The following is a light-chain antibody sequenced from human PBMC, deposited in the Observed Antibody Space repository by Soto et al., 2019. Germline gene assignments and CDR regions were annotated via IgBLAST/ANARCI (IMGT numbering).Light chain of an antibody. CDR3: SSYTTSRTLLYV. J-gene: IGLJ1*01. CDR2: EVS. Sequence: QSVLTQPASVSGSPGQSVTISCTGTSSDVGGYQYVSWYQQHPGKAPKLMIYEVSNRPSGVSNRFSGSKSGNTASLTISVLQAEDEADYYCSSYTTSRTLLYVFGAGTKLTVL. V-gene: IGLV2-14*01. CDR1: SSDVGGYQY.